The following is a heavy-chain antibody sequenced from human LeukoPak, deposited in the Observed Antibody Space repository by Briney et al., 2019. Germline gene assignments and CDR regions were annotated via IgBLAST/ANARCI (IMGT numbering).Heavy chain of an antibody. D-gene: IGHD3-9*01. V-gene: IGHV4-59*01. J-gene: IGHJ6*02. CDR2: IYYSGST. CDR3: ARSVALRYFEWLPNLEGMDV. CDR1: GGSISSYY. Sequence: SETLSLTCTVSGGSISSYYWSWLRQPPGKGLEWIGYIYYSGSTNYNPSLKSRVTISVDTSKNQFSLKLSSVTAADTAVYYCARSVALRYFEWLPNLEGMDVWGQGTTVTVSS.